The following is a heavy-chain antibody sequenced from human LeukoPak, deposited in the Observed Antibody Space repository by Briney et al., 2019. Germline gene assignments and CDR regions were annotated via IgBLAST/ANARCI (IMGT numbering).Heavy chain of an antibody. CDR3: ARDRGITMRVVPRGWFDP. Sequence: SETLSLTCAVSGGSISSSNWWSFLRQPPEKVLGWIGEFYHSGSTNYNPSLKSRLTISVDKSKNQFSLQLSSVTAADTAVYYCARDRGITMRVVPRGWFDPWGQGTLVTVSS. CDR1: GGSISSSNW. CDR2: FYHSGST. D-gene: IGHD3-22*01. J-gene: IGHJ5*02. V-gene: IGHV4-4*02.